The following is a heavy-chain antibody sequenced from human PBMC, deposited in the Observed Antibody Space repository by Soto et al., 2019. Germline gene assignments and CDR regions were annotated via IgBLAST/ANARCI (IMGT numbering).Heavy chain of an antibody. Sequence: QVQLQESGPGLVKPSGTLSLTCAVSGGSISSSNWWSWVRQPPGKGLVWIGEIYHSGSTNYNPSLKSRVTISVDKSNNQFSLKLSSVTAADTAVYYCARGGYSGYYYYGMDVWGQGTTVTVSS. CDR2: IYHSGST. CDR1: GGSISSSNW. D-gene: IGHD5-12*01. CDR3: ARGGYSGYYYYGMDV. J-gene: IGHJ6*02. V-gene: IGHV4-4*02.